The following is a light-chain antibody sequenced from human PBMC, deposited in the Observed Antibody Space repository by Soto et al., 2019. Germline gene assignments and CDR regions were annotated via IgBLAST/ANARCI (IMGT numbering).Light chain of an antibody. V-gene: IGKV1-39*01. J-gene: IGKJ2*01. CDR2: AAS. CDR3: QQSYTIPYT. CDR1: QSISSY. Sequence: DIQMTQSPSSLSASVGDRVTITCRASQSISSYLNWYQQKPGIAPKLLIYAASSLQSGVPSRFSGSGSGTDFTLTISSLQPEDFATYYCQQSYTIPYTFGQGTKLEIK.